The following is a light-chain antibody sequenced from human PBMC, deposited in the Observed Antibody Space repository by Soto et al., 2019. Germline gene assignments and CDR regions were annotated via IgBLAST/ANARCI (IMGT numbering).Light chain of an antibody. J-gene: IGLJ3*02. CDR2: GHN. CDR3: QSYDSSLSGSGV. Sequence: QSVLTQPPSVSGAPGQTVTISCTGSSSNIGAGFDVHWYQQVPGTAPKLLISGHNNRPSGVPDRFFGSKSGTSASLTIIGLQAEDEADYYCQSYDSSLSGSGVFGGGDKGTVL. V-gene: IGLV1-40*01. CDR1: SSNIGAGFD.